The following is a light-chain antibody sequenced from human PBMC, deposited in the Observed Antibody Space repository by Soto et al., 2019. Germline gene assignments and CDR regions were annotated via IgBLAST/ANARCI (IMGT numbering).Light chain of an antibody. Sequence: QSALTQPASVSGSPGQSITISCTGTGSDVGGYNYVSWYQQHPGKAPKLMIYEVSNRPSGVSNRFSGSKSGNTAALTISGLQAEDEADYSCSSYTTSSTLGVVFGGGTKLTVL. CDR1: GSDVGGYNY. CDR2: EVS. CDR3: SSYTTSSTLGVV. J-gene: IGLJ2*01. V-gene: IGLV2-14*01.